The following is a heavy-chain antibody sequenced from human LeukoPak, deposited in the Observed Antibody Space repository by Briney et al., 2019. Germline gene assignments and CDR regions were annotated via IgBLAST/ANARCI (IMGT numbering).Heavy chain of an antibody. CDR2: IKQDGSEK. CDR3: ARNGPGITIFGVVYYYYYYMDV. CDR1: GFTFSSYW. Sequence: GGSLRLSCAASGFTFSSYWMSWVRQAPGKGLEWVANIKQDGSEKYYVDSVKGRFTISRDNAKNSLYLQMNSLRAEDTAVYYCARNGPGITIFGVVYYYYYYMDVRGKGTTVTVSS. D-gene: IGHD3-3*01. J-gene: IGHJ6*03. V-gene: IGHV3-7*01.